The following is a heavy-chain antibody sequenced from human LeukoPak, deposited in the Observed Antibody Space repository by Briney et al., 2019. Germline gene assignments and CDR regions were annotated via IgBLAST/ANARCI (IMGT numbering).Heavy chain of an antibody. D-gene: IGHD3-10*01. CDR3: ARAERRINLARGVFGSHFDS. V-gene: IGHV4-4*07. J-gene: IGHJ5*01. CDR2: INTSGTT. Sequence: MPSETLSLTCTVSGGSISGYYWSWIRQPAGKGPEWMGRINTSGTTRYDPSLKSRVTMSVDTSKNQFSLKLTSVTAADTAVYFCARAERRINLARGVFGSHFDSWGQGTLVSVSS. CDR1: GGSISGYY.